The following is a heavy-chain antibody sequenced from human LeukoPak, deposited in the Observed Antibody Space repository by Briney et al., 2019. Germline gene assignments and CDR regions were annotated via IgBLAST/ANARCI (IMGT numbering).Heavy chain of an antibody. Sequence: GGSLRLSCAASGFTFSSYAMSWVRQAPGKGREWVSAISGSGGSTYYADSVKGRFTISRDNSKNTLYLQMNSLRAEDTAVYYCASDTPYDFWSGYRPLTFDYWGQGTLVTVSS. V-gene: IGHV3-23*01. D-gene: IGHD3-3*01. CDR1: GFTFSSYA. J-gene: IGHJ4*02. CDR3: ASDTPYDFWSGYRPLTFDY. CDR2: ISGSGGST.